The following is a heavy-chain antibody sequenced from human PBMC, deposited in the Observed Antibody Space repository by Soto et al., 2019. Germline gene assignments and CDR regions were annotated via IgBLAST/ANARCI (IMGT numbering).Heavy chain of an antibody. J-gene: IGHJ4*02. CDR2: IIPVLGIV. D-gene: IGHD3-22*01. V-gene: IGHV1-69*02. Sequence: QVQLVQPGAEVKKPGSSVKVSCKASGDTFSSYTINWVRQAPGQGLEWMGRIIPVLGIVDYAQKFQGRVTITADKSTSTAYMELSSLRSEDTAVYYCARSMKYDKFDYWGQGTLVSVSS. CDR1: GDTFSSYT. CDR3: ARSMKYDKFDY.